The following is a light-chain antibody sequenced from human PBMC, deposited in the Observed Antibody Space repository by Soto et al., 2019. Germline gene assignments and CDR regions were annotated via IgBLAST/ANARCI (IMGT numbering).Light chain of an antibody. CDR3: QQRSNWFLT. J-gene: IGKJ4*01. V-gene: IGKV3D-20*02. Sequence: EIVLTQSPGTLSLSPGERATLSCRASQSLTSSYLAWYQQKPGQAPRLLIYGASNRATGIPARFSGSGSGTDFTLTISSLEPEDFAVYYCQQRSNWFLTFGGGTNV. CDR2: GAS. CDR1: QSLTSSY.